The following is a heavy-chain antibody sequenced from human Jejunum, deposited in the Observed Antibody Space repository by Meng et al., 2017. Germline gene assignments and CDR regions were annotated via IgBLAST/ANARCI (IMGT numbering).Heavy chain of an antibody. Sequence: QVQLQESGPGLVKPSQTLSLTCTVSGGSISSGNYTWSWIRQPPGKGLEWIGYISFSGKTSYNPSFKSRVTISLDTSKDHFSLTLTSVTAADTAIYYCVRQRYCYSAGCYSDSWGQGTLVTVSS. CDR2: ISFSGKT. V-gene: IGHV4-30-4*01. J-gene: IGHJ4*02. CDR3: VRQRYCYSAGCYSDS. CDR1: GGSISSGNYT. D-gene: IGHD2-15*01.